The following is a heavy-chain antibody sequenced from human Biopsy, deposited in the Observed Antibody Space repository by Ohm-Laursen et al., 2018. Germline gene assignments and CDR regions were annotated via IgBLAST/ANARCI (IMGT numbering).Heavy chain of an antibody. J-gene: IGHJ5*02. CDR3: ARGDYFDSNGYFWFDP. CDR2: IFNSANT. D-gene: IGHD3-22*01. CDR1: GGSISSGGSY. Sequence: TLSLTCTVSGGSISSGGSYWSWIRQRPGKGLERIGNIFNSANTYYNPSLKSLITISGDTSKNQFSLKLNSVTAADTAVYYCARGDYFDSNGYFWFDPWGQGTLVTVSS. V-gene: IGHV4-31*01.